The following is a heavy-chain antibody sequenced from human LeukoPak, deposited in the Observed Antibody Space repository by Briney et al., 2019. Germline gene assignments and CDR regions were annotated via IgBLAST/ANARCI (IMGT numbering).Heavy chain of an antibody. J-gene: IGHJ6*03. Sequence: GGSLRLSCAASGFTVSSNYMSWVRQAPGKGLEWVSLIYSAGSTSYADSVKGRFTISRDNSKNTLSLQMNSLRAEDTAVYYCAGVRSSSSVYFYYYMDVWGKGTTDTVSS. D-gene: IGHD6-6*01. V-gene: IGHV3-66*02. CDR3: AGVRSSSSVYFYYYMDV. CDR1: GFTVSSNY. CDR2: IYSAGST.